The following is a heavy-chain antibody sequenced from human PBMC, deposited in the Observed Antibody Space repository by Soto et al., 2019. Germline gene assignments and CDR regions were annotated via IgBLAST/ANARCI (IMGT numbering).Heavy chain of an antibody. V-gene: IGHV3-23*01. Sequence: GGSLRLSCAASGFTFSSYAMSWVRQAPGKGLEWVSAISGSGGSTYYADSVKGRFTISRDNSKNTLYLQMNSLRAEDTAVYYCAKFLIKRCDYDGGCDDYWGQGTLVTVSS. J-gene: IGHJ4*02. CDR1: GFTFSSYA. CDR3: AKFLIKRCDYDGGCDDY. D-gene: IGHD5-12*01. CDR2: ISGSGGST.